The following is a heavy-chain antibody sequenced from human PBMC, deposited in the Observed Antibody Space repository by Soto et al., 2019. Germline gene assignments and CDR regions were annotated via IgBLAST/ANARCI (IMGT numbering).Heavy chain of an antibody. Sequence: EVQLVESGGGLIQPGGSLRLSCAASGFTVSSNYMSWVRQAPGKGLEWVSVIYSSGSTYYADSVKGRFTISSDNSTNSLYLHRNSLRDEDTAEYYCATPGYSYGGSILHWGQGTLVTVSS. V-gene: IGHV3-53*01. CDR1: GFTVSSNY. CDR3: ATPGYSYGGSILH. D-gene: IGHD5-18*01. CDR2: IYSSGST. J-gene: IGHJ4*02.